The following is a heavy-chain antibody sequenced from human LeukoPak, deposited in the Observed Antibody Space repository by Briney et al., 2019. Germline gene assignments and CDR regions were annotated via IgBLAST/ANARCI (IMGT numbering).Heavy chain of an antibody. D-gene: IGHD3-10*01. J-gene: IGHJ5*02. CDR1: GYSISSGYY. CDR2: IYHSGST. Sequence: SETLSLTCTVSGYSISSGYYWGWIRQPPGKGLEWIGSIYHSGSTYYNPSLKSRVTMLLDKSKNQFSLRLSSVTAADTAVYYCARDSNSRISMVRGVLGWFDPWGQGIPVTVSS. V-gene: IGHV4-38-2*02. CDR3: ARDSNSRISMVRGVLGWFDP.